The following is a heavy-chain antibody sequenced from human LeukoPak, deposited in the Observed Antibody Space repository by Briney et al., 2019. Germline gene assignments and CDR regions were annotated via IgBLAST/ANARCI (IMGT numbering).Heavy chain of an antibody. Sequence: GGSLRLSCAASGFTFSSYAMSWVRQAPGKGLEWVSAISGSGGSTYYADSVKGRFTISRDNSKNTLYLQLNSLRAEDTAVYYCATYGSGSYLTPYYYYGRDVWGQGTTVTVSS. D-gene: IGHD3-10*01. V-gene: IGHV3-23*01. J-gene: IGHJ6*02. CDR3: ATYGSGSYLTPYYYYGRDV. CDR2: ISGSGGST. CDR1: GFTFSSYA.